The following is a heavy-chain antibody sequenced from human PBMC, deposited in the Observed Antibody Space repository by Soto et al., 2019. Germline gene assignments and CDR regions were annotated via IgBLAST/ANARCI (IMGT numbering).Heavy chain of an antibody. J-gene: IGHJ5*02. CDR1: GGTFNTYG. Sequence: QVHLVQSGAEVKKPGSSVKVSCRASGGTFNTYGFNWVRQAPGQGLEWMGGIIPLFGTTTYAQNFQGRVTITADQSTTTAYMEMSGLTSEDTAVYFCARGGELAGWMPLASWGQGTLFTVSS. D-gene: IGHD6-19*01. CDR2: IIPLFGTT. V-gene: IGHV1-69*01. CDR3: ARGGELAGWMPLAS.